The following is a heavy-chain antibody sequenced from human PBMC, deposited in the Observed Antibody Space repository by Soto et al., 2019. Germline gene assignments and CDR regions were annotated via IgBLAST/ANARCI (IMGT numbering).Heavy chain of an antibody. V-gene: IGHV1-8*01. Sequence: ASVKVSCKASGYTFTSYDINWVRQATGQGLEWMGWMNPNSGNTGYAQKFQGRVTMTRNTSISTAYMELSSLRSEDTAVYYCARVPKAHSSSLCYYYGMDVWGQGTTVTVSS. CDR1: GYTFTSYD. CDR2: MNPNSGNT. CDR3: ARVPKAHSSSLCYYYGMDV. D-gene: IGHD6-13*01. J-gene: IGHJ6*02.